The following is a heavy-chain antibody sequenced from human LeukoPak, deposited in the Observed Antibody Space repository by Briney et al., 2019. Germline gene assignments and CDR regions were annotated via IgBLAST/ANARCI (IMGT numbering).Heavy chain of an antibody. J-gene: IGHJ6*02. Sequence: GGSLRLSCAASGFTFSSYAMSWVRQAPGKGLEWVSAISGSGGSTYYADSVKGRFTISRDNSKNTLYLQMNSLRAEDTAVYYCAKPMVRGVIIDYYYGMDVWGQGTTVNVSS. D-gene: IGHD3-10*01. V-gene: IGHV3-23*01. CDR2: ISGSGGST. CDR1: GFTFSSYA. CDR3: AKPMVRGVIIDYYYGMDV.